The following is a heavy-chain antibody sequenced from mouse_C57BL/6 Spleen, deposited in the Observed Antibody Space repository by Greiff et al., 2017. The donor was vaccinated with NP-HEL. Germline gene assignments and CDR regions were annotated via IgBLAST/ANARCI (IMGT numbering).Heavy chain of an antibody. Sequence: DVHLVESGGGLVKPGGSLKLSCAASGFTFSSYAMSWVRQTPEKRLEWVATISDGGSYTYYPDNVKGRFTISRDNAKNNLYLQMSHLKSEDTAMFYGARELITTVVATGAMDYWGQGASVTVAS. CDR2: ISDGGSYT. V-gene: IGHV5-4*01. D-gene: IGHD1-1*01. CDR3: ARELITTVVATGAMDY. CDR1: GFTFSSYA. J-gene: IGHJ4*01.